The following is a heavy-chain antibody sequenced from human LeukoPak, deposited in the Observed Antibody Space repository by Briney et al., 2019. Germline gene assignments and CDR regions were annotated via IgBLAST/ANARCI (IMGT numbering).Heavy chain of an antibody. V-gene: IGHV1-18*01. CDR2: ISAYNGNT. CDR3: ARDALTVTTAFDY. CDR1: GGTFSSYA. Sequence: ASVKVSCKASGGTFSSYAISWVRQAPGQGLEWMGWISAYNGNTNYAQKLQGRVTMTTDTSTSTAYMELRSLRSDDTAVYYCARDALTVTTAFDYWGQGTLVTVSS. D-gene: IGHD4-17*01. J-gene: IGHJ4*02.